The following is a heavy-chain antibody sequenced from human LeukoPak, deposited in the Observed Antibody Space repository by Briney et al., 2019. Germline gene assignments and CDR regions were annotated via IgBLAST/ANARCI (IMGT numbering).Heavy chain of an antibody. CDR2: IHPNNGDT. CDR3: ARFGAPQWSGAPLGINAFDF. CDR1: GYTFTGYF. V-gene: IGHV1-2*02. J-gene: IGHJ3*01. D-gene: IGHD3-10*01. Sequence: ASVKVSCKTSGYTFTGYFLHWVRQAPGQGLEWMAWIHPNNGDTNYAQKFQGRVTVTRDTSISTAYMDLSSPRSDDTAVYYCARFGAPQWSGAPLGINAFDFWGQGTMVTVSS.